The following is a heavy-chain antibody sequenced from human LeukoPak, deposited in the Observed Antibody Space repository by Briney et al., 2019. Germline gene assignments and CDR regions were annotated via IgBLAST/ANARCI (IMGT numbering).Heavy chain of an antibody. CDR2: ISSSGSTI. CDR1: VFTFSSYE. J-gene: IGHJ4*02. CDR3: ARGPSPLKDYYFDY. V-gene: IGHV3-48*03. Sequence: GGSLRLSCAASVFTFSSYEMNWVRQAPGKGLEWVSYISSSGSTIYYADSVKGRFTISRDNAKNSLYLQMNSLRAEDTAVCYCARGPSPLKDYYFDYWGQGTLVTVSS.